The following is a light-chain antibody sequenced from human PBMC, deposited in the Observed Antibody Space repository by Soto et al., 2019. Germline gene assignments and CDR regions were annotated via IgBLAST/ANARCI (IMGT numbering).Light chain of an antibody. CDR1: QSISSY. Sequence: DIQMTQSPSSLSASVGDRVTITCRASQSISSYLNWYQQKPGKAPKLLIYAASSFQSGVPSRFSGSGSGTDFTLTISSLQPEDFATYYCQQSSSTLLTCGGGTKVEIK. CDR3: QQSSSTLLT. J-gene: IGKJ4*01. CDR2: AAS. V-gene: IGKV1-39*01.